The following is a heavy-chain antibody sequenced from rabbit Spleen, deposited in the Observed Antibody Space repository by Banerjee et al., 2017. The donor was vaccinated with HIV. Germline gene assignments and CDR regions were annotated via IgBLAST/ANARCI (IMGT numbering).Heavy chain of an antibody. J-gene: IGHJ4*01. V-gene: IGHV1S40*01. CDR1: GFSFSSGYY. CDR3: ARDLDDVIGWNFGW. CDR2: IGTGSGST. Sequence: LVEYGGDLVQPGASLTLTCKASGFSFSSGYYMYWVRQAPGKGLEWIGCIGTGSGSTWYASWAKGRFTISKTSSTTVTLQMTSLTAADTATYFCARDLDDVIGWNFGWWGPGTLVTVS. D-gene: IGHD4-1*01.